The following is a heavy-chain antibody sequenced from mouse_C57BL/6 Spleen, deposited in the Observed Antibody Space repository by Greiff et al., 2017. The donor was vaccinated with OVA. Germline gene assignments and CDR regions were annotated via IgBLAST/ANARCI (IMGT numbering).Heavy chain of an antibody. V-gene: IGHV1-55*01. CDR1: GYTFTSYW. Sequence: VKLQQPGAELVKPGASVKMSCKASGYTFTSYWITWVKQRPGQGLEWIGDIYPGSGSTNYNEKFKGKATLTVDTSSSTAYMQLSSLTSEDSAVYYCARARFYYAMDYWGQGTSVTVSS. CDR3: ARARFYYAMDY. J-gene: IGHJ4*01. CDR2: IYPGSGST.